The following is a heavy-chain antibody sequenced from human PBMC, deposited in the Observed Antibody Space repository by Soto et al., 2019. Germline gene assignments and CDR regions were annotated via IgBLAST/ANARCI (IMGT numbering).Heavy chain of an antibody. V-gene: IGHV3-30*04. CDR1: GFSFSTYA. CDR2: ISYDGRNK. D-gene: IGHD6-19*01. CDR3: ARALTGAVAVTDH. Sequence: QVQLVESGGGVVQSGRSLRLSCAASGFSFSTYAMHWVRKAPGRGLEWLALISYDGRNKYYADSEQGRFTISRDNSKNTVYLELNSLKIDDTAVYYCARALTGAVAVTDHWGQGTLVTVSS. J-gene: IGHJ4*02.